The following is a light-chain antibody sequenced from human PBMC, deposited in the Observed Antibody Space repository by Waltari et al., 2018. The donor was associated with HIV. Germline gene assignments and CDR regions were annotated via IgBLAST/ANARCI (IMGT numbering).Light chain of an antibody. CDR2: GAS. CDR3: QESYSAPFT. V-gene: IGKV1-39*01. J-gene: IGKJ3*01. CDR1: QSISTY. Sequence: DIQMTQSPSSLSASLGDRVTITCRASQSISTYLCWYQQKPGKAPKLLICGASSLQRGVPSRFSGSGSGTDFTLTIISLQPEDFATYYCQESYSAPFTFGPGTKVD.